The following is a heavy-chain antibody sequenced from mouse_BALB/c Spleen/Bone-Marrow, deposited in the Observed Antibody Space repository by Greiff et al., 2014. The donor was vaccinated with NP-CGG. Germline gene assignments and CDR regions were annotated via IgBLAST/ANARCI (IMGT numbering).Heavy chain of an antibody. CDR3: AGGNPFAY. CDR1: GYTFTSYW. J-gene: IGHJ3*01. CDR2: INPSNGRT. Sequence: QVQLQQSGAELVKPGASVKLSCKASGYTFTSYWMHWMKQRPGQGLEWIGEINPSNGRTNYNEKFKNKATLTVDKSSSTAYMQLSSLTSEDSAVYFCAGGNPFAYWGQGTLVTVSA. D-gene: IGHD2-1*01. V-gene: IGHV1S81*02.